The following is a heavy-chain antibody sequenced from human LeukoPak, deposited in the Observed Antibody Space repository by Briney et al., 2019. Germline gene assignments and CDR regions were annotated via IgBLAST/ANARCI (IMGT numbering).Heavy chain of an antibody. D-gene: IGHD3-22*01. J-gene: IGHJ4*02. Sequence: ASVKVSCKASGYTFTSYGISWVRQAPGQGLEWMGWISAYNGNTNYAQKLQGRVTMTTDTSTSTAYMELRSLRSDDTAVYYCAREDMGYYYDSSGYWRYWGQGTLVTVSS. V-gene: IGHV1-18*01. CDR1: GYTFTSYG. CDR2: ISAYNGNT. CDR3: AREDMGYYYDSSGYWRY.